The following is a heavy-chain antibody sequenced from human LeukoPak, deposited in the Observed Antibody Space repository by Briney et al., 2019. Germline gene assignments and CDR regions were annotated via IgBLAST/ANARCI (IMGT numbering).Heavy chain of an antibody. CDR1: GFTFSSYE. Sequence: PGGSLRLSCEASGFTFSSYEMNWVRQAPGKGLEWVSYISSSGKTIYYADSTKGRFTVSRDNAKNSLYLQMNSLRAEDTAVYYCARVGTQLTAAGSRSFDYWGQGTLVTVSS. V-gene: IGHV3-48*03. CDR3: ARVGTQLTAAGSRSFDY. CDR2: ISSSGKTI. D-gene: IGHD6-13*01. J-gene: IGHJ4*02.